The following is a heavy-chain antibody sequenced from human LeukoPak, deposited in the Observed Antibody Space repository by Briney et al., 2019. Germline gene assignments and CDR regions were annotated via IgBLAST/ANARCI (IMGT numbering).Heavy chain of an antibody. Sequence: SVKVSCKASGGTFSSYAISWVRQAPGQGLEWMGGIIPIFGTANYAQKFQGRVTITTDESTSTAYMELSSLRSKDTAVYYCARDSSRPYSSGWSTREYDYWGQGTLVTVSS. D-gene: IGHD6-19*01. J-gene: IGHJ4*02. CDR3: ARDSSRPYSSGWSTREYDY. CDR2: IIPIFGTA. CDR1: GGTFSSYA. V-gene: IGHV1-69*05.